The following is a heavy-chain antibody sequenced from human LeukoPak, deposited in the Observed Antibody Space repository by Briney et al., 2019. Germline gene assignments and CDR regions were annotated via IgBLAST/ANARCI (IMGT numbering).Heavy chain of an antibody. V-gene: IGHV3-11*04. CDR2: ISSSGSTI. CDR1: GFTFGDYY. CDR3: AKDGYCSGGSCYSGGTSPIDY. J-gene: IGHJ4*02. D-gene: IGHD2-15*01. Sequence: TGGSLRLSCAASGFTFGDYYMSWIRQAPGKGLEWVSYISSSGSTIYYADSVKGRFTISRDNAKNSLYLQMNSLRAEDTAVYYCAKDGYCSGGSCYSGGTSPIDYWGQGTLVTVSS.